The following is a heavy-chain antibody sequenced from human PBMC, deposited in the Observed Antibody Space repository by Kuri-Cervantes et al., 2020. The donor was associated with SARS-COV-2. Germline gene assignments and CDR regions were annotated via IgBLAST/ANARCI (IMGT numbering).Heavy chain of an antibody. CDR2: IYYRGST. D-gene: IGHD6-19*01. CDR1: GGSISSSSYY. J-gene: IGHJ4*02. Sequence: GSLRLSCTVPGGSISSSSYYWGWIRQPPGKGLEWIGSIYYRGSTYYNPSLKSRVTISVDTSKNQFSLKLSSVTAADTAVYYCARRGAVAGTVPFFDYWGQGTLVTVSS. V-gene: IGHV4-39*01. CDR3: ARRGAVAGTVPFFDY.